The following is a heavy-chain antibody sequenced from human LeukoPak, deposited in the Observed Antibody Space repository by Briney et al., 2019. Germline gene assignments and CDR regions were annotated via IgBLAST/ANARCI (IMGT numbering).Heavy chain of an antibody. D-gene: IGHD4/OR15-4a*01. CDR2: ISGDGDST. J-gene: IGHJ6*02. CDR3: AKGGQTIYYYAMDV. V-gene: IGHV3-43*02. Sequence: GGSLRLSCAASGFTFDDYAMHWVRHAPGKGLEWVSLISGDGDSTYYADSVKGRFTISRDNSKNSLYLQMNSLRTEDTALYYCAKGGQTIYYYAMDVWGQGTTVTVSS. CDR1: GFTFDDYA.